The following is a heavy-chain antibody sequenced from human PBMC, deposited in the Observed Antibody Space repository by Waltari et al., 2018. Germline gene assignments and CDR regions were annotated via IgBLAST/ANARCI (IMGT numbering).Heavy chain of an antibody. J-gene: IGHJ6*02. V-gene: IGHV3-23*01. D-gene: IGHD2-15*01. CDR2: ISGSGDST. Sequence: EVQLLESGGGLVQPGGSLRLSCAASGFTFSNYPMRWVRQAPGKGLEWVSGISGSGDSTNYADSVKGRFTISRDNSKNMLYLQMNSLRAEDTAIYFCPRYCSAVTCYYYYGLDVWGQGTTVTVSS. CDR3: PRYCSAVTCYYYYGLDV. CDR1: GFTFSNYP.